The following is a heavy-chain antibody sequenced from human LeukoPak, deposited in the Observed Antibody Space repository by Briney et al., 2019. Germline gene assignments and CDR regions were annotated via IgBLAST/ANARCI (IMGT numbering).Heavy chain of an antibody. CDR3: AREGVVPAAMQYYYYGMDV. CDR2: INHSGST. D-gene: IGHD2-2*01. CDR1: GGSFSGYY. V-gene: IGHV4-34*01. J-gene: IGHJ6*02. Sequence: SSETLSLTCAVYGGSFSGYYWSWIRQPPGKGLEWIGEINHSGSTNYNPSLKSRVTISVDTSKNQFSLKLSSVTAADTAVYYCAREGVVPAAMQYYYYGMDVWGQGTTVTVSS.